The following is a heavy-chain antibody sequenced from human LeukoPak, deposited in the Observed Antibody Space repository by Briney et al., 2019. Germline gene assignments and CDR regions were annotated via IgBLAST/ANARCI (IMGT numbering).Heavy chain of an antibody. CDR2: LDQDGGQR. D-gene: IGHD3-10*01. V-gene: IGHV3-7*01. CDR3: ARDPGFGAIDF. Sequence: PGGSLRLSCAASGFSFTSSWMTWFRQAPGKGLEWVANLDQDGGQRYYLDSVRGRFTISRDSAHNSLYLQMNSLRVDDTALYYCARDPGFGAIDFWGQGTLVTISS. CDR1: GFSFTSSW. J-gene: IGHJ4*02.